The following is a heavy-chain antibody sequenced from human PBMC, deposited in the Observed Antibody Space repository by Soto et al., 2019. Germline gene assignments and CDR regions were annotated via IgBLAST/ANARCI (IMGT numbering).Heavy chain of an antibody. D-gene: IGHD4-17*01. CDR3: ARGEMITVTPFFTY. CDR1: GGSISNTNYY. CDR2: IDYSGST. V-gene: IGHV4-39*01. Sequence: PSETLSLTCTVSGGSISNTNYYWAWIRQPPGKGLEWIGSIDYSGSTFYNPSLNSRVTMSADTSKNQFSLKLSSVTAADTADYYCARGEMITVTPFFTYGARGPLVPVPS. J-gene: IGHJ4*02.